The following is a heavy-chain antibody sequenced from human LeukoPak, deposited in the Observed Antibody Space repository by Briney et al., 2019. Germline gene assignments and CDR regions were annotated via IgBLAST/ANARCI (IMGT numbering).Heavy chain of an antibody. Sequence: ALVKVSCKASGYTFTSYGISWVRQAPGQGLEWMGWISAYNGNTNYAQKLQGRVTMTTDTSTSTAYMELRSLRSDDTAVYYCAAIVNSGWYRYFDYWGQGTLVTVSS. D-gene: IGHD6-19*01. CDR2: ISAYNGNT. V-gene: IGHV1-18*01. CDR3: AAIVNSGWYRYFDY. J-gene: IGHJ4*02. CDR1: GYTFTSYG.